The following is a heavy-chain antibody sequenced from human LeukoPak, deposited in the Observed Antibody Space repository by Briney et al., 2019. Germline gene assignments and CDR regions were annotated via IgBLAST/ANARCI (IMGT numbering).Heavy chain of an antibody. V-gene: IGHV1-69*05. CDR2: IIPIFGTA. Sequence: SVKVSCKASGGTFSSYAISWVRQAPGQGLEWMGGIIPIFGTANYAQKFQGRVTITTDESTSTAYMELSSLRSEDTAVYYCARGRTSPDDAFDIWGQGTMVTVSS. J-gene: IGHJ3*02. CDR1: GGTFSSYA. CDR3: ARGRTSPDDAFDI. D-gene: IGHD2-2*01.